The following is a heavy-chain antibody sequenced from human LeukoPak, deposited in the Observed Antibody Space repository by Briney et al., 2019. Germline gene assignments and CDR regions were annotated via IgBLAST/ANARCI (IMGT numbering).Heavy chain of an antibody. Sequence: ASVKVSCKASGFTFTSSAMQWVRQARGQRLEWIGWIVVGSGNTNYAQKFQERVTITRDMSTSTAYMELSSLRSEDTAVYYCAAEGLTGTTVRWFDLWGQGTLVTVSS. D-gene: IGHD1-7*01. CDR3: AAEGLTGTTVRWFDL. V-gene: IGHV1-58*02. J-gene: IGHJ5*02. CDR1: GFTFTSSA. CDR2: IVVGSGNT.